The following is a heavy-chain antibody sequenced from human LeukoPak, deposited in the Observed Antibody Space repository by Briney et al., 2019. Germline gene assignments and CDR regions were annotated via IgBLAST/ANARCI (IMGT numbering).Heavy chain of an antibody. CDR1: GYTFSSCT. V-gene: IGHV7-4-1*02. CDR2: INTNTGNP. J-gene: IGHJ4*02. D-gene: IGHD1-26*01. CDR3: ASGPSYSGSNEYFDS. Sequence: ASVKVCCKASGYTFSSCTMNWVRPAPGQGLGWMGWINTNTGNPTYAQDYTGRFVFSLDTSVSTTYLQISRLKAEDTAVYYCASGPSYSGSNEYFDSWGQGTLVTVSS.